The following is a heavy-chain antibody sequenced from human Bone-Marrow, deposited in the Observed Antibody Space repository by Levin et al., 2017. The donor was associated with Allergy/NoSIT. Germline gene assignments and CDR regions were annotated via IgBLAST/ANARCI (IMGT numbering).Heavy chain of an antibody. V-gene: IGHV3-48*01. D-gene: IGHD1-26*01. CDR3: ASSGDFDY. CDR1: GFTFSSSS. Sequence: SGESLKISCAASGFTFSSSSMNWVRQAPGKGLEWVSYISTGSSTIYYADSVKGRFTISRDNAKNSLYLQMNSLRAEDTAVYYGASSGDFDYWGQGTLVTVSS. J-gene: IGHJ4*02. CDR2: ISTGSSTI.